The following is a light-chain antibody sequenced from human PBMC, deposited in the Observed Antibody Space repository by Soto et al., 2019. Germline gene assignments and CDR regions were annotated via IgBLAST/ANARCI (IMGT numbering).Light chain of an antibody. CDR3: QQCGGSPLFT. Sequence: EIVLTQSPGTLSLSPGERATLPCRASKAISSGYLAWYQKKPGKPPSPLIYVPSGRATGIPDRFSGSGSGTDFTLTISRLEPEDVAVYYCQQCGGSPLFTFGPGTKVDIK. J-gene: IGKJ3*01. CDR2: VPS. V-gene: IGKV3-20*01. CDR1: KAISSGY.